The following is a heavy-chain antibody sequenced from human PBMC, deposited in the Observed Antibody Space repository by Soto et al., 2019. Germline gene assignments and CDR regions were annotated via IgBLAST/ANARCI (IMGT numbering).Heavy chain of an antibody. Sequence: PSETLSLTCTVSGGSISSSSYYWGWIRQPPGKGLEWIGSIYYSGSTYYNPSLKSRVTISVDTSKNQFSLKLSSVTAADTAVYYCASQGGSYGYWSFDYWGQGTLVTSPQ. CDR1: GGSISSSSYY. CDR2: IYYSGST. J-gene: IGHJ4*02. CDR3: ASQGGSYGYWSFDY. V-gene: IGHV4-39*07. D-gene: IGHD5-18*01.